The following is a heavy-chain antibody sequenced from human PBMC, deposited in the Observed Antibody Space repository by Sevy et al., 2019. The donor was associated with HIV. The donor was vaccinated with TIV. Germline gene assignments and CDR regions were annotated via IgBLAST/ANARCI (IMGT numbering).Heavy chain of an antibody. CDR3: ATSNGRYTAMVLFDY. Sequence: SGPTLVKPTQTLTLTCTFSGFSLSTSGVGVGWIRQPPGKALEWLALIFWDDDKRYSPSLKSRLTITKDTSKNQVVLTMTNMDPVDTATYYCATSNGRYTAMVLFDYWGQGTLVTVSS. CDR2: IFWDDDK. D-gene: IGHD5-18*01. J-gene: IGHJ4*02. V-gene: IGHV2-5*02. CDR1: GFSLSTSGVG.